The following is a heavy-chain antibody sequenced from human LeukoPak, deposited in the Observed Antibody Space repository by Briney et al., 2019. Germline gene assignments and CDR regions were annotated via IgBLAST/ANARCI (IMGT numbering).Heavy chain of an antibody. D-gene: IGHD2-15*01. Sequence: GASVKVSCKASGYTFTSYYMHWVRQAPGRGLEWMGIINPSGGSTSYAQKFQGRVTMTRDTSTSTVYMELSSLRSEDTAVYYCARAYYGSWPDDAFDIWGQGTMVTVSS. CDR1: GYTFTSYY. V-gene: IGHV1-46*03. CDR3: ARAYYGSWPDDAFDI. CDR2: INPSGGST. J-gene: IGHJ3*02.